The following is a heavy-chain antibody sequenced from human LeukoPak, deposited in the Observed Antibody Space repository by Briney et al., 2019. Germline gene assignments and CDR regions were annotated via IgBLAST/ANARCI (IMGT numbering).Heavy chain of an antibody. D-gene: IGHD3-10*01. CDR3: ARGRSSMVRGYYYYYMDV. V-gene: IGHV4-61*02. J-gene: IGHJ6*03. CDR1: GGSISSATYY. CDR2: IDTSGST. Sequence: PSETLSLTCTVSGGSISSATYYWSWIRQPAGKGLEWIGRIDTSGSTNYNPSLKSRVTISVDTSKNQFSLKLSSVTAADTAVYYCARGRSSMVRGYYYYYMDVWGKGTTVTISS.